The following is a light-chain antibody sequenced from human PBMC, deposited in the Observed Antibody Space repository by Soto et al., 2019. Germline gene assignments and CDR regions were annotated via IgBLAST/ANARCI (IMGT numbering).Light chain of an antibody. J-gene: IGKJ2*01. CDR1: QSVGTF. V-gene: IGKV3-11*01. CDR3: QHRTNWPRT. CDR2: DAS. Sequence: EIVLTQSPATLSLSPGERATLSCRASQSVGTFLGWYQQKPGQAPRLSIYDASNRTTGVPARFSGTGSGTDFALTIRSVEPEDFAVYYCQHRTNWPRTFGQGTKLDIK.